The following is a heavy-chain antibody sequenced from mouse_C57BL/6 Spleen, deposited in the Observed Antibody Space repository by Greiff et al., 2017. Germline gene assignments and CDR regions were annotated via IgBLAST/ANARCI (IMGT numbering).Heavy chain of an antibody. J-gene: IGHJ4*01. CDR1: GFSLTSYG. D-gene: IGHD2-5*01. CDR3: AKPNSNYEGDAMDY. V-gene: IGHV2-3*01. Sequence: VQRVESGPGLVAPSQSLSITCTVSGFSLTSYGVSWVRQPPGKGLEWLGVIWGDGSTNYHSALISRLSISKDNSKSQVFLKLNSLQTDDTATYYCAKPNSNYEGDAMDYWGQGTSVTVSS. CDR2: IWGDGST.